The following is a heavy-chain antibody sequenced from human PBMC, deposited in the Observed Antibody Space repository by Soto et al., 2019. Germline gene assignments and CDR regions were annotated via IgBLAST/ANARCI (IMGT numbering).Heavy chain of an antibody. D-gene: IGHD3-22*01. V-gene: IGHV3-30-3*01. CDR3: ARDPYYDSSGYSPRDY. CDR2: ISYDGSNK. CDR1: GFTFSSYA. Sequence: QVQLVESGGGVVQPGRSLRLSCAASGFTFSSYAMHWVRQAPGKGLEWVAVISYDGSNKYYADSVKGRFTISRDNSKNTLYLQMNSRRAEDTAVYYCARDPYYDSSGYSPRDYWGQGTLVTVSS. J-gene: IGHJ4*02.